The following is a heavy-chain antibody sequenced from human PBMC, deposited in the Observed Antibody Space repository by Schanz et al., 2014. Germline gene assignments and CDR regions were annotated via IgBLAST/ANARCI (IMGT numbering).Heavy chain of an antibody. J-gene: IGHJ4*02. D-gene: IGHD2-15*01. CDR2: INGYNGHT. CDR1: GYTFSSYG. V-gene: IGHV1-18*01. Sequence: QVQLVQSGAEVKKPGASVKVSCKASGYTFSSYGITWVRQAPGQGLEWMGWINGYNGHTLYAQKFQGRVTMTTDTSTSTSYMELTSLRFDDTAVYYCARGRGCTGGSCYSWFDYWGQGTRVTVSS. CDR3: ARGRGCTGGSCYSWFDY.